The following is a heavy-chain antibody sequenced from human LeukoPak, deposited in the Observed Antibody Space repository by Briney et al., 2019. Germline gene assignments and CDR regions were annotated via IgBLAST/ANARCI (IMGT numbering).Heavy chain of an antibody. Sequence: VASVKDSCKACGYTFTGYYIHWVRQAPGEGLEWMGWINPNTGGTNYVQKFQGRVSMTRDTSTTTVYMELSSLSSEDTAIDYCARVLGAHRYGSIDHWGQGTLVTVSS. CDR2: INPNTGGT. J-gene: IGHJ4*02. CDR3: ARVLGAHRYGSIDH. D-gene: IGHD5-18*01. CDR1: GYTFTGYY. V-gene: IGHV1-2*02.